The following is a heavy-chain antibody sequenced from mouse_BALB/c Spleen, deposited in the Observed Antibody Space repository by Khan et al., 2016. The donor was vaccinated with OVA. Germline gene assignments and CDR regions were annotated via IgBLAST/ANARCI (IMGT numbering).Heavy chain of an antibody. CDR2: ISYSGSA. J-gene: IGHJ1*01. CDR1: GYSITSDYA. D-gene: IGHD1-1*01. CDR3: ARRYYYSHGYIDD. Sequence: VQLKESGPGLVKPSQSLSLTCTVTGYSITSDYAWNWIRQFPGNKLEWMGYISYSGSANYNPSLKSRISITRDSSENQFFLQLNSVTTEDSATYYCARRYYYSHGYIDDWGAGTTVTVSS. V-gene: IGHV3-2*02.